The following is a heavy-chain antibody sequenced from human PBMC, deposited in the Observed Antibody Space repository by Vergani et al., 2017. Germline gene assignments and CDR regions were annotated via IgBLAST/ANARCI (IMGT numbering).Heavy chain of an antibody. V-gene: IGHV3-30*18. Sequence: QVQLVESGGGVVQPGRSLRLSCAASGFTFSSYGMHWVRQAPGKGLEWVAVISYDGSNKYYADSVKGRFTISRDNSKNTLYLQMNSLRAEDTAVYYCAKDGGWDVGGKGTTVTVSS. CDR3: AKDGGWDV. CDR1: GFTFSSYG. D-gene: IGHD2-15*01. J-gene: IGHJ6*04. CDR2: ISYDGSNK.